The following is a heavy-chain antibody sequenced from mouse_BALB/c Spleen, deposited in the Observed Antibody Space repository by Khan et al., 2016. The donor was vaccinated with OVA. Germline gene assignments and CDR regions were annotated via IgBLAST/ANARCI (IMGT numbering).Heavy chain of an antibody. Sequence: QVQLKQSGAELVKPGASVELSCKTSGYTFTSYWIQWVKQRPGQGLGWIGQIFPGTGTTYYNENFKGKATLTVDTSSNTAYMQFSSLTSEDSAVYFCARGYFGNYEFAYWGQGTLVTVSP. CDR2: IFPGTGTT. D-gene: IGHD2-1*01. CDR3: ARGYFGNYEFAY. J-gene: IGHJ3*01. CDR1: GYTFTSYW. V-gene: IGHV1S132*01.